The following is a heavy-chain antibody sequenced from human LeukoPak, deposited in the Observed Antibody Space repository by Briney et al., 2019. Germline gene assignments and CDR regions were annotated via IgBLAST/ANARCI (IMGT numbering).Heavy chain of an antibody. CDR1: GYTFTGYN. J-gene: IGHJ4*02. CDR2: FNLNSGGT. Sequence: GASVKVSCKASGYTFTGYNMHWVRQAPGQGLEWMGWFNLNSGGTNYAQKFQGRVTMTRNTSISTAYMEMTRLRADDTAVYYCAKGTREGLDYWGQGTLVTVSS. D-gene: IGHD5-24*01. V-gene: IGHV1-2*02. CDR3: AKGTREGLDY.